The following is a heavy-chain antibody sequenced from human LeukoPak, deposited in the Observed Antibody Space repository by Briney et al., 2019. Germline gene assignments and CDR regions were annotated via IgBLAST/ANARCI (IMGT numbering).Heavy chain of an antibody. J-gene: IGHJ4*02. V-gene: IGHV3-23*01. CDR1: GFTFSSYE. Sequence: GGSLRLSCAASGFTFSSYEMNWVRQAPGKGLEWVSAISGSGGSTYYADSVKGRFTISRDNSKNTLYLQMNSLRAEDTAVYYCAKGRSMVRGVSEADYWGQGTLVTVSS. CDR2: ISGSGGST. D-gene: IGHD3-10*01. CDR3: AKGRSMVRGVSEADY.